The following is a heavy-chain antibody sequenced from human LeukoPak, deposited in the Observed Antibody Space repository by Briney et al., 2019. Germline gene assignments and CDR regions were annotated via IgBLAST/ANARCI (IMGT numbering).Heavy chain of an antibody. J-gene: IGHJ4*02. CDR1: GFTFRSYG. CDR3: TKAGIAVPATPDY. CDR2: IWYDGSID. V-gene: IGHV3-33*03. D-gene: IGHD6-19*01. Sequence: GGSLRLSCAASGFTFRSYGMHWVRQAPGKGLEWVAVIWYDGSIDYYADSVKGRFIISRDNSKNTLYLQMDSLRAEDTAVYYCTKAGIAVPATPDYWGQGTLVTVSS.